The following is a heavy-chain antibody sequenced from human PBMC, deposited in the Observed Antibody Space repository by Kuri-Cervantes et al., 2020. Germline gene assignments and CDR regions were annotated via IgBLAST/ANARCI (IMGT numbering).Heavy chain of an antibody. D-gene: IGHD3-22*01. J-gene: IGHJ5*02. CDR1: GGSISSGGYY. CDR2: IYYSGST. V-gene: IGHV4-39*07. CDR3: ARDSHYYDSRGHWFDP. Sequence: SETLSLTCTVSGGSISSGGYYWSWIRQHPGKGLEWIGSIYYSGSTYYNPSLKSRVTISVDTSKNQFSLKLSSVTAADTAVYYCARDSHYYDSRGHWFDPWGQGTLVTVSS.